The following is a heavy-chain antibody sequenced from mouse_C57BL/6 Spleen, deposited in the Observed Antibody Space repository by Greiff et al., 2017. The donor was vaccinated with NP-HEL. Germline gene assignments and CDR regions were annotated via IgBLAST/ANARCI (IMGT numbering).Heavy chain of an antibody. J-gene: IGHJ3*01. CDR2: IYPGDGDT. CDR1: GYAFSSSW. D-gene: IGHD2-3*01. Sequence: QVQLQQSGPELVKPGASVKISCKASGYAFSSSWMNWVKQRPGKGLEWIGRIYPGDGDTNYNGKFKGKATLTADKSSSTAYMQLSSLTSEDSTVYFCARQGDGSRFAYWGQGTLVTVSA. CDR3: ARQGDGSRFAY. V-gene: IGHV1-82*01.